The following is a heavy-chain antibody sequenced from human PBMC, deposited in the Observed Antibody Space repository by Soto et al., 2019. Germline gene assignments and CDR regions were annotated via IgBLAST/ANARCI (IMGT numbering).Heavy chain of an antibody. J-gene: IGHJ4*02. V-gene: IGHV4-30-4*01. CDR2: IYDSGNT. Sequence: QVQLQESGPGLVKPSQTLSLTCTVSGGSISDGAYYWSWIRQPPGKGLEWIVHIYDSGNTYNNPSLKRRLTISVDTSKNHFSLNLNSVTAADTAVYYCASGLSGDKVDQWGQGTLVTVSS. D-gene: IGHD2-21*01. CDR3: ASGLSGDKVDQ. CDR1: GGSISDGAYY.